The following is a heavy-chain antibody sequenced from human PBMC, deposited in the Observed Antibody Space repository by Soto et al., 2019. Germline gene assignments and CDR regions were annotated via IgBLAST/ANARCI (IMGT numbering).Heavy chain of an antibody. Sequence: KPSETLSLTCTVSGGSISSYYWSWIRQPPGKGLEWIGYIYYSGSTNYNPSLKSRVTISVDTSKNQFSLKLSSVTAADTAVYYCARARGRYYYDSSGSPGVGYFDYWGQGTLVTVSS. J-gene: IGHJ4*02. V-gene: IGHV4-59*12. CDR3: ARARGRYYYDSSGSPGVGYFDY. D-gene: IGHD3-22*01. CDR2: IYYSGST. CDR1: GGSISSYY.